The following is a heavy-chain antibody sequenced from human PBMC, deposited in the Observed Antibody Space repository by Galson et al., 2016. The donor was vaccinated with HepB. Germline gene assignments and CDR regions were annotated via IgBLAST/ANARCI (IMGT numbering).Heavy chain of an antibody. Sequence: PALVKPTQTLTLTCTFSGFSLRTNGMCVSWIRQPPGKALEWLARIDWDNNEYRSPSLRTRLTISKDTSKNQVVLTMTNLDPEDTATYYCARTPRYCRGDGGAGFDIWGQGTMVTVSS. CDR1: GFSLRTNGMC. CDR2: IDWDNNE. D-gene: IGHD2-21*01. CDR3: ARTPRYCRGDGGAGFDI. V-gene: IGHV2-70*11. J-gene: IGHJ3*02.